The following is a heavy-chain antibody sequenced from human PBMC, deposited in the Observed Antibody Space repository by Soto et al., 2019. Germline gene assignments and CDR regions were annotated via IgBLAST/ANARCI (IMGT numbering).Heavy chain of an antibody. CDR2: IYPGDSDT. D-gene: IGHD6-13*01. CDR1: GYSFTSYW. Sequence: GESLKISWKGSGYSFTSYWIGWVRQMPGKGLEWMGLIYPGDSDTSYSPSFQGQVTISADKCISTAYVQWSSLKAPDTAMYYCARTRSSWSDSDYYFGMEVGGQGTTVTVAS. J-gene: IGHJ6*02. CDR3: ARTRSSWSDSDYYFGMEV. V-gene: IGHV5-51*01.